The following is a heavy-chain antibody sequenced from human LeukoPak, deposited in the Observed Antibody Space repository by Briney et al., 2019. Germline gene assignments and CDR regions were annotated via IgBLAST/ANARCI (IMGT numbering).Heavy chain of an antibody. CDR2: ISGSGGNT. CDR1: GFTFSSYG. V-gene: IGHV3-23*01. D-gene: IGHD3-10*01. J-gene: IGHJ4*02. CDR3: ARDGRKRMTIILEPKRPYYWDF. Sequence: GGSLRLSCAASGFTFSSYGMSWVRQAPGKGLEWVSGISGSGGNTYYADSVKGRFTISRDNSKNTLYLQMNSLRAEDTAVYYCARDGRKRMTIILEPKRPYYWDFWGQGTLVTVSS.